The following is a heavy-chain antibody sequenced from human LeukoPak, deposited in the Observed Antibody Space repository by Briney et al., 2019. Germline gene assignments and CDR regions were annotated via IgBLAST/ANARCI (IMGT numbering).Heavy chain of an antibody. Sequence: PSETLSLTCAVYGGSFSGYYWSWIRQPPGKGLEWIGEINHSGSTNYNPSLKSRVTISVDTSKNQFSLKLSSVTAADTAVYYCARGRGLMTSSFDYWGQGTLVTVSS. D-gene: IGHD2-2*01. V-gene: IGHV4-34*01. CDR3: ARGRGLMTSSFDY. CDR1: GGSFSGYY. J-gene: IGHJ4*02. CDR2: INHSGST.